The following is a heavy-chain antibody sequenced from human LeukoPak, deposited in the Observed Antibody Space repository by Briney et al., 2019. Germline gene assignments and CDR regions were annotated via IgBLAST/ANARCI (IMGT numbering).Heavy chain of an antibody. CDR3: ARRSSSSADLDY. J-gene: IGHJ4*02. Sequence: GESLKISCKASGYSFTTYWIGWVRQMPGKGLEWMGIIYPGDSDTRYSPSFQGQVTFSADKSISTAYLQWSSLKASGTAMYYCARRSSSSADLDYWGQGTLVTVSS. D-gene: IGHD6-6*01. V-gene: IGHV5-51*01. CDR1: GYSFTTYW. CDR2: IYPGDSDT.